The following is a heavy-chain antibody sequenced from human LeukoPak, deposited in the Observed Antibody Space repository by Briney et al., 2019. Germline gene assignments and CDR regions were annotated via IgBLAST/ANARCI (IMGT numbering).Heavy chain of an antibody. CDR3: AKVAYSYGPHFDY. CDR2: IRYDGSNK. J-gene: IGHJ4*02. Sequence: GGSLRLSCAASGLTFSSYGMHWIRQAPGKGLEWVAFIRYDGSNKYYADSVKGRFTISRDNSKNTLYLQMNSLRAEDTAVYYCAKVAYSYGPHFDYWGQGTLVTVSS. D-gene: IGHD5-18*01. V-gene: IGHV3-30*02. CDR1: GLTFSSYG.